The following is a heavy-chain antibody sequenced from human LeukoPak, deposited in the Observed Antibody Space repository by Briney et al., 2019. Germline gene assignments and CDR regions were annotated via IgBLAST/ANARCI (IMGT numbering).Heavy chain of an antibody. J-gene: IGHJ4*02. V-gene: IGHV1-8*01. CDR2: INSNNGNT. CDR1: GYTFTNYD. D-gene: IGHD1-26*01. CDR3: ARELRTVGASHVNFDY. Sequence: GASVKVSCKASGYTFTNYDINWVRQATGQGLEWMGWINSNNGNTGYAQKFQDRVTMTRDTSISTVYMELSSLRSEDTAVYYCARELRTVGASHVNFDYWGQGTLVTVSS.